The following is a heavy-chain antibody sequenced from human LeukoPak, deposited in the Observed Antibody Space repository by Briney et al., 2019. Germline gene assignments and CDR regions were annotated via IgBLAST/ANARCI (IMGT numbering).Heavy chain of an antibody. J-gene: IGHJ5*02. D-gene: IGHD3-22*01. CDR1: GGTFSSYA. Sequence: ASVKVSCKASGGTFSSYAISWVRQAPGQGLEWMGGIIPNFGTANYAQKFQGRVTITADESTSTAYMELSSLRSEDTAVYYCAAQSGYDSRHWFDPWGQGTLVTVSS. CDR3: AAQSGYDSRHWFDP. CDR2: IIPNFGTA. V-gene: IGHV1-69*13.